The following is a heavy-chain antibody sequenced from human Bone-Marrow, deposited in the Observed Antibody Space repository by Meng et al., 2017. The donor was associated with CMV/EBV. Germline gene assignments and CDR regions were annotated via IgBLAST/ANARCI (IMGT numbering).Heavy chain of an antibody. V-gene: IGHV3-48*03. Sequence: GESLKISCAASGFTFSSYEMNWVRQAPGKGLEWVSYISSSGSTIYYADSVKGRFTISRDNARNSLYLQMNSLRAEDTAVYYCARDQGGAYHYYDSSGLNYWGQGTLVTVSS. J-gene: IGHJ4*02. CDR1: GFTFSSYE. CDR3: ARDQGGAYHYYDSSGLNY. CDR2: ISSSGSTI. D-gene: IGHD3-22*01.